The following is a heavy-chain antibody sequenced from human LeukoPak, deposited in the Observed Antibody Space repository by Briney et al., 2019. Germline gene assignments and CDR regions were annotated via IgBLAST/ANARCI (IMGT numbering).Heavy chain of an antibody. CDR3: ARIHGYPYYFDY. V-gene: IGHV1-2*02. J-gene: IGHJ4*02. Sequence: GASVKVSCKASGYTFTGYYMHWVRQAPGQGLEWMGWINPNSGGTNYAQKFQGRVTITTDESTSTAYMELSSLRSEDTAVYYCARIHGYPYYFDYWGQGTLVTVSS. CDR2: INPNSGGT. D-gene: IGHD6-13*01. CDR1: GYTFTGYY.